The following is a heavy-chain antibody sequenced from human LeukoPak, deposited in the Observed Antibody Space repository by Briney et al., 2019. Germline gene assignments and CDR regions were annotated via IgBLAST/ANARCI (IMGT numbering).Heavy chain of an antibody. J-gene: IGHJ6*02. CDR1: GYTFTSYY. CDR2: INPSGGST. V-gene: IGHV1-46*01. CDR3: ARDLYCTNGVCYLYYYYGMDV. D-gene: IGHD2-8*01. Sequence: GASVKVSCKASGYTFTSYYVHWVRQAPGQGLEWMGIINPSGGSTSYAQKFQGRVTMTRDTSTSTVYMELSSLRSEDTAVYYCARDLYCTNGVCYLYYYYGMDVWGQGTTVTVSS.